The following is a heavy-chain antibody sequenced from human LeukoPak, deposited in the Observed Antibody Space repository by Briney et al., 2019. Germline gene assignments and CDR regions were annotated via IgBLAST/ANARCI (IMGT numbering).Heavy chain of an antibody. CDR3: ARDITKDHDYVWGSYRYSYFDY. J-gene: IGHJ4*02. CDR2: ISAYNGNT. D-gene: IGHD3-16*02. CDR1: GYTFTSYG. Sequence: ASVKVSCKASGYTFTSYGISWVRQAPGQGLEWMGWISAYNGNTNYAQKLQGRVTMTTDTSTSTAYMELRSLRSDDTAVYYCARDITKDHDYVWGSYRYSYFDYWGQGTLVTVSS. V-gene: IGHV1-18*01.